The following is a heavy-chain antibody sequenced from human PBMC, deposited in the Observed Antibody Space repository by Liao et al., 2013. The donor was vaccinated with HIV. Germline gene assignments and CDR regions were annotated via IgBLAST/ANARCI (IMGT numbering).Heavy chain of an antibody. CDR2: VSASGGP. D-gene: IGHD3-10*01. CDR1: GGSITSYN. V-gene: IGHV4-4*07. CDR3: ARGGISVDY. J-gene: IGHJ4*02. Sequence: QVQMQESGPALVKPSETLSLTCTVSGGSITSYNWNWIRQPAGKGLEWIGRVSASGGPVYNPSLKSRVTMSVDTSKNQFSLNLNSVTAADTAIYYCARGGISVDYWGQGTLVTVSS.